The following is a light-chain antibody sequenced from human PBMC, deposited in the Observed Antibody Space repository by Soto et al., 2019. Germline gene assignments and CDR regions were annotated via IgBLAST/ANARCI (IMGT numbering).Light chain of an antibody. CDR3: QQYESYWT. J-gene: IGKJ1*01. CDR2: KAS. V-gene: IGKV1-5*03. Sequence: DIQMTQSPSTLSASVGDRVTITCRASQSIGSFLAWYQQKPGKTPKLLIYKASIFEGGVTSRFSGSGSGTEFTLTISSLQPDDIATYYCQQYESYWTFGQGTKVDMK. CDR1: QSIGSF.